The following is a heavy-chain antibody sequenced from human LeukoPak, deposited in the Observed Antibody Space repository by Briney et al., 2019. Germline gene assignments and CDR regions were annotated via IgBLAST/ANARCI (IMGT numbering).Heavy chain of an antibody. CDR2: IKQDGSES. J-gene: IGHJ4*02. CDR3: ARVGAWDLQRVFDH. V-gene: IGHV3-7*01. CDR1: GFTFSDYW. D-gene: IGHD1-26*01. Sequence: GGSLRLSCAAAGFTFSDYWMTWVRQFLGQGLECVANIKQDGSESYYVDSVKGRFTISRDNAKQSLYLDMDSLRVEDTAVYYCARVGAWDLQRVFDHWGQGALVTVSS.